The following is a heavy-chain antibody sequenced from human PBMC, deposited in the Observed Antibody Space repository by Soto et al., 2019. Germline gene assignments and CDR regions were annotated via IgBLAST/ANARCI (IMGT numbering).Heavy chain of an antibody. CDR2: ISAYNGNT. J-gene: IGHJ4*02. Sequence: GSPVKRSCKAAGYTFTGYRSSWGLQSPGQGLEWMGWISAYNGNTNYAQKLQGRVNMTTDKSTSTAYLELRGLRSDDTAVYYCARVYGSGSYWYFDYWGQGTLVTV. V-gene: IGHV1-18*01. CDR3: ARVYGSGSYWYFDY. CDR1: GYTFTGYR. D-gene: IGHD3-10*01.